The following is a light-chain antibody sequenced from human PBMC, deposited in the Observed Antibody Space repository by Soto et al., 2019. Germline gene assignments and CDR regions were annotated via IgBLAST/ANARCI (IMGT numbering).Light chain of an antibody. CDR3: QQLNNNPLT. CDR2: AAS. J-gene: IGKJ4*01. CDR1: QGIGSN. Sequence: DSSLTQSPSFLSASVGDRVTITCRASQGIGSNLAWYQQKPGKVPTLLIYAASTLQSGVPSRFSGSGSGTEFTLTITSLQPEDFATYYCQQLNNNPLTFGGGTKVEIK. V-gene: IGKV1-9*01.